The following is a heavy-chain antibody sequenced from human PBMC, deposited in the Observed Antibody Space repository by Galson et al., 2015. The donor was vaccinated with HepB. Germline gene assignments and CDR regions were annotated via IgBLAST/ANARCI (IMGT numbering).Heavy chain of an antibody. J-gene: IGHJ4*02. CDR2: ISYDGRTQ. V-gene: IGHV3-30*03. CDR1: GFTLSSYA. CDR3: ARDSGYVSGWYAGRGGFDY. Sequence: SLRLSCAASGFTLSSYAIHWVRQAPGKGLEWVTVISYDGRTQNYAESVMGRFTISRDNSKDTVYLQMSSLRADDTAVYYCARDSGYVSGWYAGRGGFDYWGQGALVIVSS. D-gene: IGHD6-19*01.